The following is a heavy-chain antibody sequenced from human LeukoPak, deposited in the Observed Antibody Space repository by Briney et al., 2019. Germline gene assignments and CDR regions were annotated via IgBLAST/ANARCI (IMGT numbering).Heavy chain of an antibody. V-gene: IGHV1-8*01. D-gene: IGHD3-3*01. CDR1: GYTFTSYD. Sequence: ASVKVSCKASGYTFTSYDINWVRQATGQGLEWMGWMNPNSGNTGYAQKFQGRVTMTRNTSISTAYMELSSLRSEDTAVYYCARGRVFLNWFAPWGQGTLVTVSS. CDR3: ARGRVFLNWFAP. J-gene: IGHJ5*02. CDR2: MNPNSGNT.